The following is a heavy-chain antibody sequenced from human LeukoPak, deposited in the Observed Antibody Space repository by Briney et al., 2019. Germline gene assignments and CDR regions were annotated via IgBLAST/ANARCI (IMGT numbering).Heavy chain of an antibody. J-gene: IGHJ4*02. Sequence: GGSLRLSCAASGLTSSSYALNWVRQAPGKGLEWVATVSGSGDRMYHADSVKGRFTISRDNSKNTIYLQMNSLRAEDTALYYCAKAAAAPGFDFWGQGTLVTVSS. CDR1: GLTSSSYA. D-gene: IGHD6-13*01. CDR3: AKAAAAPGFDF. V-gene: IGHV3-23*01. CDR2: VSGSGDRM.